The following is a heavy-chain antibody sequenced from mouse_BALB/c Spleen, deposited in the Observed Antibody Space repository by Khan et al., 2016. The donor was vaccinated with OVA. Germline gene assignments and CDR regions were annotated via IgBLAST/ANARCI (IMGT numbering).Heavy chain of an antibody. CDR3: TGGGGGNRFAY. CDR2: ISTYYGDA. Sequence: QVQLQQPGAELVRPGVSVKISCKGSGYTFTDFTLHWVKQSHAMSLEWIGVISTYYGDATYNQRFKDKATMTVDKSSSTAYMELARLTSEDSAIYYCTGGGGGNRFAYWGQGTLVTVSA. J-gene: IGHJ3*01. CDR1: GYTFTDFT. V-gene: IGHV1S137*01.